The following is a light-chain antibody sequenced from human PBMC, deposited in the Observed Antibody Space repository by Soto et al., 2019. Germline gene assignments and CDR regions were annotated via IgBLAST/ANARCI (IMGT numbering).Light chain of an antibody. J-gene: IGKJ1*01. CDR1: QSISDT. V-gene: IGKV3-15*01. Sequence: ETMMTQSPDTLSVSLGERATPSCRASQSISDTLAWYQQKPGQAPRLLIYGASTRAPGFPARFSGSGSGTDFTLTISSLQSEDFAVYYCQQYNNWPWTFGQGTKVDI. CDR2: GAS. CDR3: QQYNNWPWT.